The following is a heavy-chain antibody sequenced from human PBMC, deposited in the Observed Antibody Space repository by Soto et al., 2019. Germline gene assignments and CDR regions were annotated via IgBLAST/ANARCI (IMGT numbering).Heavy chain of an antibody. D-gene: IGHD2-2*01. J-gene: IGHJ6*03. V-gene: IGHV3-23*01. CDR2: IGGSGAYT. CDR3: AKGSSSTQFLNYYFYHMDV. Sequence: LLESGGGLVQPGGSLRLSCVASGLSFPNYAMNWVRQAPGKGLEWVSGIGGSGAYTYYAASVKGRFTISRDNSKNTVYLQMTSLRGEDTAVYYCAKGSSSTQFLNYYFYHMDVWGKGTTVSVSS. CDR1: GLSFPNYA.